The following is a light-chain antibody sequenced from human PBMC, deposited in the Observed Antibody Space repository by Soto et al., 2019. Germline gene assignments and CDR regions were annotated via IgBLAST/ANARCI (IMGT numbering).Light chain of an antibody. CDR3: QQRDSWPIT. CDR2: GAS. Sequence: EIVLTQSPGTLSLSPGERATLSCRASQSISRPYLAWYQQTPGQAPRLLIYGASSRATGIPDRFSGSGSGTDFTLTISRLEPEDFAVYYCQQRDSWPITFGQGTRLEIK. J-gene: IGKJ5*01. V-gene: IGKV3-20*01. CDR1: QSISRPY.